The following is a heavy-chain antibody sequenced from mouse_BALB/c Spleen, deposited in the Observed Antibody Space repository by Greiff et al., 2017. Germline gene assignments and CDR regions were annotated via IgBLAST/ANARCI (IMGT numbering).Heavy chain of an antibody. Sequence: EVNVVESGGGLVQPGGSRKLSCAASGFTFSSFGMHWVRQAPEKGLEWVAYISSGSSTIYYADTVKGRFTISRDNPKNTLFLQMTSLRSEDTAMYYCARSDYDYAMDYWGQGTSVTVSS. V-gene: IGHV5-17*02. CDR3: ARSDYDYAMDY. J-gene: IGHJ4*01. CDR2: ISSGSSTI. D-gene: IGHD2-4*01. CDR1: GFTFSSFG.